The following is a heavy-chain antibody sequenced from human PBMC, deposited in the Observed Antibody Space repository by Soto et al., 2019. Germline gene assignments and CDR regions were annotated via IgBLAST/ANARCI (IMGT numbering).Heavy chain of an antibody. CDR3: ARVYIVVVVAATGAPNWFDP. CDR1: GGSFSGYY. V-gene: IGHV4-34*01. CDR2: INHSGST. D-gene: IGHD2-15*01. J-gene: IGHJ5*02. Sequence: SETLSLTCAVYGGSFSGYYWSWIRQPPGKGLEWIGEINHSGSTNYNPSLKSRVTISVDTSKNQFSLKLSSVTAADTAVYYCARVYIVVVVAATGAPNWFDPWGQGTLVTVSS.